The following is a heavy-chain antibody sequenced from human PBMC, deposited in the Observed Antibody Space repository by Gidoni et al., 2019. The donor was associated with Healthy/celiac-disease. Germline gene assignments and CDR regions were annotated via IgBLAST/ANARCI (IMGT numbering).Heavy chain of an antibody. J-gene: IGHJ4*02. CDR3: AKDISASYDSTEGFDY. D-gene: IGHD3-22*01. V-gene: IGHV3-9*01. Sequence: EVQLVESGGGLVQPGRSLRLSCAASGFPFDDYAMHWVRQAPGKGLEWVSGISWNSGSIGYADSVKGRFTISRDNAKNSLYLQMNSLRAEDTALYYCAKDISASYDSTEGFDYWGQGTLVTVSS. CDR1: GFPFDDYA. CDR2: ISWNSGSI.